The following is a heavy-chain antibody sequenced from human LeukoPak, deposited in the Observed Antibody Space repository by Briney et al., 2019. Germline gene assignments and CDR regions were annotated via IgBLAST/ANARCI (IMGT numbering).Heavy chain of an antibody. D-gene: IGHD6-13*01. CDR2: INHSGST. Sequence: SETLSLTYAVYGGSFSGYYWSWIRQPPGKGLEWIGEINHSGSTNYNPSLKSRVTISVDTSKNQFSLKLSSVTAADTAVYYCARDHLAAGTVWGQGTLVTVSS. V-gene: IGHV4-34*01. CDR1: GGSFSGYY. CDR3: ARDHLAAGTV. J-gene: IGHJ4*02.